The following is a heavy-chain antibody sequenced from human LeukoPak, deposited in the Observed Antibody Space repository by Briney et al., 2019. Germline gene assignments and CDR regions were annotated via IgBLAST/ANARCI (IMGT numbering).Heavy chain of an antibody. J-gene: IGHJ5*02. CDR1: GYTFTDYY. Sequence: ASVKVSCKASGYTFTDYYIHWVRQAPGQGLEWMGRIDPDSGVTNSAQNFQGRVTMTRDTSITTAYMELSGLRSDDTAVYYCAVGVRELCPWGQGTLVTVSS. D-gene: IGHD3-10*01. V-gene: IGHV1-2*06. CDR3: AVGVRELCP. CDR2: IDPDSGVT.